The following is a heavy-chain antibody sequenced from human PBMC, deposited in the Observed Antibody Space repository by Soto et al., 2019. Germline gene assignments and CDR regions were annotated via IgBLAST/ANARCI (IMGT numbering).Heavy chain of an antibody. J-gene: IGHJ6*03. CDR2: IIPILGIA. CDR1: GGTFSSYT. D-gene: IGHD2-15*01. V-gene: IGHV1-69*02. CDR3: ARGYCSGGSCLMRYYYYMDV. Sequence: GASVKVSCKASGGTFSSYTISWVRQAPGQGLEWMGRIIPILGIANYAQKFQGRVTITADKSTSTAYMELSSLRSEDTAVYYCARGYCSGGSCLMRYYYYMDVWGKGTTVTVSS.